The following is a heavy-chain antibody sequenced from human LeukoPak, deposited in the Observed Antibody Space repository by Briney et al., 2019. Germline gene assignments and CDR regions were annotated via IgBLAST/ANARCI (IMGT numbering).Heavy chain of an antibody. Sequence: ASVKVSCKASGYTFTGYYMHWVRQAPGQGLEWMGWINPNSGGTNYAQKFQGWVTMTRDTSISTAYMELSRLRSDDTAVYYCARPSAVGLNNDAFDIWGQGTMVTVSS. CDR2: INPNSGGT. CDR1: GYTFTGYY. J-gene: IGHJ3*02. V-gene: IGHV1-2*04. D-gene: IGHD1-26*01. CDR3: ARPSAVGLNNDAFDI.